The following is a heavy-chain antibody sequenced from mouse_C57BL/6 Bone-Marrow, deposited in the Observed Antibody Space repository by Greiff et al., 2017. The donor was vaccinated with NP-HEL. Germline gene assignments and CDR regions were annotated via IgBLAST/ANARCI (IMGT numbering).Heavy chain of an antibody. D-gene: IGHD1-1*01. V-gene: IGHV5-9*01. CDR2: ISGGGGNT. CDR3: ARPYRGDYFDY. CDR1: GFTFSSYT. Sequence: EVKVVESGGGLVKPGGSLKLSCAASGFTFSSYTMSWVRQTPEKRLEWVATISGGGGNTYYPDSVKGRFTISRDNAKNTLYLQMSSLRSEDTALYYCARPYRGDYFDYWGQGTTLTVSS. J-gene: IGHJ2*01.